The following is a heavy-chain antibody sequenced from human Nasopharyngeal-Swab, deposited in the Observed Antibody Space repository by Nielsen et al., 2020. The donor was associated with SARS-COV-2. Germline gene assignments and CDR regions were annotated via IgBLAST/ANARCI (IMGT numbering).Heavy chain of an antibody. Sequence: WIRQPPGKGLEWMGIIYPGDSDTRYSPSFQGQVTISADKSISAAYLQWSSLKASDTAIYYCARVPYNYGQFYFDYWGQGTLVTVSS. D-gene: IGHD5-18*01. CDR3: ARVPYNYGQFYFDY. CDR2: IYPGDSDT. J-gene: IGHJ4*02. V-gene: IGHV5-51*01.